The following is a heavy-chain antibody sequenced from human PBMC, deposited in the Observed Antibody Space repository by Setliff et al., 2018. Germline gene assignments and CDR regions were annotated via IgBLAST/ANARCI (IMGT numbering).Heavy chain of an antibody. CDR2: IYTNGAT. J-gene: IGHJ3*02. Sequence: TVSGASLSSGSYYWSWIRQSAGKGLEWIGHIYTNGATSYSPSLKSRVSISADTSKNVLSLRLTSMTAADTAVYYCATPGRDDLDSPFEPFDIWGQGTMVTVSS. V-gene: IGHV4-61*09. D-gene: IGHD3-3*01. CDR1: GASLSSGSYY. CDR3: ATPGRDDLDSPFEPFDI.